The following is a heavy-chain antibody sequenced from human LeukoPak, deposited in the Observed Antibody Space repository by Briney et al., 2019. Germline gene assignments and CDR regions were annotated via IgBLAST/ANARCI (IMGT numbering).Heavy chain of an antibody. J-gene: IGHJ1*01. CDR2: ISWNSGSI. CDR3: AKAIEDSSSSGYFRH. V-gene: IGHV3-9*01. Sequence: GGSLRLSCAASGFTFDDYAMHWVRQAPGKGLEWVSGISWNSGSIGYADSVKGRFTISRDNAKNSLYLQMNSLRAEDTALYYCAKAIEDSSSSGYFRHWGQGTLVTVPS. D-gene: IGHD6-6*01. CDR1: GFTFDDYA.